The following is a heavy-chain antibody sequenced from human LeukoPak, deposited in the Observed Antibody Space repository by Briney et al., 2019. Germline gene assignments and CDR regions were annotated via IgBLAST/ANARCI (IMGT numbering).Heavy chain of an antibody. J-gene: IGHJ6*02. CDR3: ARGGAHYYYGMDV. Sequence: SGTLSLTCTVSGASISSYYWNWIRHPPGKGLEWIGCIYYSGSTNYNPSLKSRVTISVDTSKNQFSLKLNSVTAADTAVYYCARGGAHYYYGMDVWGQGTTVTVSS. CDR2: IYYSGST. V-gene: IGHV4-59*01. CDR1: GASISSYY.